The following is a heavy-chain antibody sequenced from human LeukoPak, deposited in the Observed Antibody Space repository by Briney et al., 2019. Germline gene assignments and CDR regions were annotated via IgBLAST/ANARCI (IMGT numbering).Heavy chain of an antibody. J-gene: IGHJ4*02. CDR2: INSSGSTI. CDR3: AREVRGVIIG. D-gene: IGHD3-10*01. CDR1: GFTFSSYG. V-gene: IGHV3-48*03. Sequence: QPGGSLRLSCAASGFTFSSYGMNWVRQAPGKGLEWVSYINSSGSTIYYADSVKGRFTISRDNAKNSLYLQMNSLRAEDTAVYYCAREVRGVIIGWGQGTLVTVSS.